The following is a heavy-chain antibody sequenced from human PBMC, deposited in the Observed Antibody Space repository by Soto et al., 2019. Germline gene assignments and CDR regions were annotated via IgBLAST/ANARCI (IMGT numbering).Heavy chain of an antibody. CDR2: ISYDAYDGNYK. CDR1: GFTFSDYD. CDR3: AKGRGRNFYYGMDV. Sequence: SLRLSCAASGFTFSDYDMYWVRQAPGKGLEWVAFISYDAYDGNYKYYGDSVKGRFTISRDSSRNTLYVQMNSLRAEDTAVYYCAKGRGRNFYYGMDVWGQGTTVTSP. J-gene: IGHJ6*02. V-gene: IGHV3-30*18.